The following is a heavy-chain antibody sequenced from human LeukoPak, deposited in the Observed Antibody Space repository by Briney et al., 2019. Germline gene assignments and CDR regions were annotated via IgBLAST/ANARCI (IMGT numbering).Heavy chain of an antibody. CDR1: GGSINRYF. J-gene: IGHJ4*02. D-gene: IGHD4-23*01. Sequence: SETLSLTCTVSGGSINRYFWNWIRQPAGEELEWIGRMDATGSTNYNPSLKSRVTMSVDTSKNQFYLKLNSVTAADTALYYCASLRVDGGTVDYWGQGTLVTVSS. CDR2: MDATGST. V-gene: IGHV4-4*07. CDR3: ASLRVDGGTVDY.